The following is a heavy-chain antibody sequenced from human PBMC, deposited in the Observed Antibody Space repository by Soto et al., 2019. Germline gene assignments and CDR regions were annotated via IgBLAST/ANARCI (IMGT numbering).Heavy chain of an antibody. V-gene: IGHV1-18*01. J-gene: IGHJ4*02. CDR3: ATRSPAFDY. Sequence: QVQLVQSGPEVKKPGASVKVSCKTSGYTFTSYGISWVRQAPGQGLEWMGWISTSKGDTNDAQKFRGRVTMTTDTSTNTAYMELRSLSSDDTDVYYCATRSPAFDYWGQGTLVTVSS. CDR2: ISTSKGDT. CDR1: GYTFTSYG.